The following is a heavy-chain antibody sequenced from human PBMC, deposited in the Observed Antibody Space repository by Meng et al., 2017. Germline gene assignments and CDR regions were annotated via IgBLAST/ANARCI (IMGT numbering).Heavy chain of an antibody. CDR1: GFTVSSNY. Sequence: QLVGSGGGLIQPGGSLRLPCAASGFTVSSNYMSWVRQAPGKGLEWVSVISYDGSNKYYADSVKGRFTISRDNSKNTLYLQMNSLRAEDTAVYYCAGGLMVNDYWGQGTLVTVSS. CDR2: ISYDGSNK. CDR3: AGGLMVNDY. V-gene: IGHV3-30*03. D-gene: IGHD3-10*01. J-gene: IGHJ4*02.